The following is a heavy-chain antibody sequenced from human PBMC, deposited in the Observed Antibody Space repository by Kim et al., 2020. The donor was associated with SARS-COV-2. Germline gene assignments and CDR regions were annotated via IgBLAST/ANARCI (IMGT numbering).Heavy chain of an antibody. Sequence: GGSLRLSCTASGFTFGDYAMSWVRQAPGKGLEWVGFIRSKAYGGTTEYAASVKGRLTISRDDSKSIAYLQMNSLKTEDTAVYYCTRASSSWYSEYFQHWGQGTLVTVSS. CDR3: TRASSSWYSEYFQH. V-gene: IGHV3-49*04. CDR2: IRSKAYGGTT. CDR1: GFTFGDYA. J-gene: IGHJ1*01. D-gene: IGHD6-13*01.